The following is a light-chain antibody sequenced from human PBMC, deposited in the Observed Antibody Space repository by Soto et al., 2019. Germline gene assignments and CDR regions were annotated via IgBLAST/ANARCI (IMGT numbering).Light chain of an antibody. CDR2: AAS. V-gene: IGKV1-9*01. J-gene: IGKJ4*01. CDR3: QQVKNYHLT. CDR1: QGISSY. Sequence: DIQLTQSPSFLSASVGDRVTITCRASQGISSYVAWYQQKPGKAPKVLIYAASTLKSGVPSRFSGSGSGTEFTLTISSLQPEDFATYHCQQVKNYHLTLGGGTRVEIK.